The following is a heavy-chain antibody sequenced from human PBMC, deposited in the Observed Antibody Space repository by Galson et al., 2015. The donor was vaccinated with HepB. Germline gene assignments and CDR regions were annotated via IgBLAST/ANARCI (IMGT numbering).Heavy chain of an antibody. CDR3: ARAPTQEGFGPSSWYGGGWFDP. J-gene: IGHJ5*02. Sequence: SVKVSCKASGYTFTSYGISWVRQAPGQGLEWMGWISAYNGNTNYAQKLQGRVTMTTDTSTSTAYMELRSLRSDDTAVYYCARAPTQEGFGPSSWYGGGWFDPWGQGTLVTVSS. D-gene: IGHD6-13*01. V-gene: IGHV1-18*04. CDR1: GYTFTSYG. CDR2: ISAYNGNT.